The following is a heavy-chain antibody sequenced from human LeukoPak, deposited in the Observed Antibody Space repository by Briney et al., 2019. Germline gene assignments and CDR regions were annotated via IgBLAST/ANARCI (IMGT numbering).Heavy chain of an antibody. Sequence: PGGSLRLSCAASGFTFSSYSMNWVRQAPGKGLESFSSISSSSSYIYYADSVKGRFTISRDNAKNSLYLQMNSLRAEDTAVYYCARPAANYCSGGSCYFDYWGQGTLVTVSS. D-gene: IGHD2-15*01. CDR1: GFTFSSYS. CDR3: ARPAANYCSGGSCYFDY. J-gene: IGHJ4*02. CDR2: ISSSSSYI. V-gene: IGHV3-21*01.